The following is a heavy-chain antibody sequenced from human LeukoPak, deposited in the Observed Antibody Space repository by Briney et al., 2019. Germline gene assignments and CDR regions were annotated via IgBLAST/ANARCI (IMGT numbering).Heavy chain of an antibody. Sequence: GGSLRLSCAASGFTFSSYAMSWVRQAPGKGLEWVSAISGSGGSTYYADSVKGRFTISRDNSKNTQYLQMNSLRAEDTAVYYCAKAGGYYPLRYFDYWGQGTLVTVSS. J-gene: IGHJ4*02. CDR3: AKAGGYYPLRYFDY. V-gene: IGHV3-23*01. D-gene: IGHD3-3*01. CDR2: ISGSGGST. CDR1: GFTFSSYA.